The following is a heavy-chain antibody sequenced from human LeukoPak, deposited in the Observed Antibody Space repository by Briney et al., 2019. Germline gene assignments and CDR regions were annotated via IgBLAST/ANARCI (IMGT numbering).Heavy chain of an antibody. CDR3: ARSPSSSIAATPYYYYMDV. J-gene: IGHJ6*03. D-gene: IGHD6-6*01. Sequence: SETLSLTCTVSGGSISSYYWSWIRQPAGKGLEWIGRIYTSGSTNYNPSLKSRVTMSVDTSKNQFSLKLSSVTAADTAVYYCARSPSSSIAATPYYYYMDVWGKGTTVTVSS. CDR1: GGSISSYY. V-gene: IGHV4-4*07. CDR2: IYTSGST.